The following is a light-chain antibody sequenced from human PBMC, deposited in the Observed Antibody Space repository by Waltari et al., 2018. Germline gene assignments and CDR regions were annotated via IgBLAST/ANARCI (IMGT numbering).Light chain of an antibody. Sequence: QSALTQPPSASGSPGQSVTISCTGTSSDVGGHTFFSWYQHLPGKAPKLIIWEVSRRPSGVPNRFSGSKSGNTASLTVSGLQPEDEGDYYCSSYGGINNSPYVFGTGTKVTVL. CDR2: EVS. CDR3: SSYGGINNSPYV. J-gene: IGLJ1*01. V-gene: IGLV2-8*01. CDR1: SSDVGGHTF.